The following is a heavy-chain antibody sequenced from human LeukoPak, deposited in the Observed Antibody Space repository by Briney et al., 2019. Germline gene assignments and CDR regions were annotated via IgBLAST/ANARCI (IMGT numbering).Heavy chain of an antibody. J-gene: IGHJ3*01. Sequence: GGSLRLSCAASGFTFSSYSMNWVRQAPGKGLEWVSSISRSSSYIYYADSVKGRFTISRDNAKNSLYLQLNSLRAEDTAVYYSAREGWHTYTDSFDVWGEGTMVTVSS. V-gene: IGHV3-21*01. CDR2: ISRSSSYI. D-gene: IGHD6-19*01. CDR1: GFTFSSYS. CDR3: AREGWHTYTDSFDV.